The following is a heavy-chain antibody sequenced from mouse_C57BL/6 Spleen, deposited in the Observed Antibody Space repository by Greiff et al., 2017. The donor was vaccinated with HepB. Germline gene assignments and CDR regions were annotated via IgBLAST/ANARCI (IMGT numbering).Heavy chain of an antibody. J-gene: IGHJ3*01. CDR1: GYTFTSYW. CDR2: IDPSDSYT. Sequence: VKLQESGAELVMPGASVKLSCKASGYTFTSYWMHWVKQRPGQGLEWIGEIDPSDSYTNYNQKFKGKSTLTVDKSSSTAYMQLSSLTSEDSAVYYCARGISSGFAYWGHRTLVTVSA. CDR3: ARGISSGFAY. V-gene: IGHV1-69*01.